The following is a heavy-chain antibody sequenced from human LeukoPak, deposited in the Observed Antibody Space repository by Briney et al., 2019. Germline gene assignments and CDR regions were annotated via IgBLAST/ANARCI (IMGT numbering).Heavy chain of an antibody. D-gene: IGHD4-23*01. CDR1: GYSISSGYY. J-gene: IGHJ4*02. CDR3: ARHPTKYGGNDY. V-gene: IGHV4-38-2*01. CDR2: IYHSGST. Sequence: ASETLSLTCAVSGYSISSGYYWGWIRPPPGKGREWIGSIYHSGSTYYKPSLKSRVTISVDTSKNQFSLKLSSVTAADTAVYYCARHPTKYGGNDYWGQGTLVTVSS.